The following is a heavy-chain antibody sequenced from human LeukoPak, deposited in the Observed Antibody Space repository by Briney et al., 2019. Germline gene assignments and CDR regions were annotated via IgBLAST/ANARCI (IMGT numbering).Heavy chain of an antibody. J-gene: IGHJ4*02. D-gene: IGHD3-22*01. CDR1: GFNFSSYS. CDR2: ISSSSSFR. Sequence: SGGSLRLSCAASGFNFSSYSMNWVRQAPGKGLEWVSSISSSSSFRYYADSVKGRFTISRDNGKNSLYLQMNSLRAEDTAVYYCARESSGYFYWGQGTPVTVSS. V-gene: IGHV3-21*01. CDR3: ARESSGYFY.